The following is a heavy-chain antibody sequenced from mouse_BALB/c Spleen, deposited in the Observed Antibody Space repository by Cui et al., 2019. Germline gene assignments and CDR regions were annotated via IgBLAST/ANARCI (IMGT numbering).Heavy chain of an antibody. Sequence: LHVPHHAAELVEPVAPGKRSCKASGYTFHSYWTHWVKQRPGRGLEWIGRIDPNSGGTKYNEKFKSKATLTVDKPSSTAYMQLSSLTYEDSAVYYCARYDYFGSSYFDYWGQGTTLTVSS. J-gene: IGHJ2*01. D-gene: IGHD1-1*01. CDR3: ARYDYFGSSYFDY. CDR1: GYTFHSYW. V-gene: IGHV1-72*01. CDR2: IDPNSGGT.